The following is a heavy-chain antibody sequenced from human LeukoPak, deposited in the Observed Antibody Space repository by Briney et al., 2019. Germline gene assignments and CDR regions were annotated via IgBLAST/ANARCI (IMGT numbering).Heavy chain of an antibody. CDR2: INPNSGGT. CDR3: VRLYDWGRLDY. V-gene: IGHV1-2*02. D-gene: IGHD3-9*01. CDR1: GDTFTGYY. Sequence: ASVKVSCKASGDTFTGYYLFWVRQAPGQGLEWMGWINPNSGGTNYAQKFQGRVTMTRDTSIRTAYMELSRLTSDDTAVYYCVRLYDWGRLDYWGQGTLVTVSS. J-gene: IGHJ4*02.